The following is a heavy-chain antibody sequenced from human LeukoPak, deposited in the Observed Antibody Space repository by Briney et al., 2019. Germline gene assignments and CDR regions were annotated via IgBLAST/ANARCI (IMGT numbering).Heavy chain of an antibody. Sequence: ASVKVSCKASGYTLTGYYMHWVRQAPGQGLKWMGWINPNSGGTNYAQKFQGRVTMTRDTSISTAYMELSRLRSDDTAVYYCARGPSSSWYVLADYYYYYMDVWGKGTTVTVSS. CDR1: GYTLTGYY. CDR3: ARGPSSSWYVLADYYYYYMDV. V-gene: IGHV1-2*02. D-gene: IGHD6-13*01. J-gene: IGHJ6*03. CDR2: INPNSGGT.